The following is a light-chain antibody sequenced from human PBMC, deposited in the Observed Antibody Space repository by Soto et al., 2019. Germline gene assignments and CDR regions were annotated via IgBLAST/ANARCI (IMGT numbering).Light chain of an antibody. CDR3: CSYVGSYSHV. CDR2: DVT. Sequence: QSVLTQPRSVSGSPGQSVTISCTGTSSDVGNYDYVSWHQQHPGKAPKLMIYDVTKRPSGVPDRFSGSKSGNTASLTISGLQAEDEADYYCCSYVGSYSHVFGTGTKVTVL. CDR1: SSDVGNYDY. J-gene: IGLJ1*01. V-gene: IGLV2-11*01.